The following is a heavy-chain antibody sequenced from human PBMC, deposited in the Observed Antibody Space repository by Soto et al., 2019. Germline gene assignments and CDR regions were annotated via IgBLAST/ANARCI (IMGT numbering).Heavy chain of an antibody. CDR1: GFSLTTTGVN. Sequence: QITLKESGPTLVKPTQTLTLTCTFSGFSLTTTGVNVGWIRQPPGKALEWLALIYWDDDKRYSPSLKSRLTITKDTSKNQVVLTMTSMDPLDLVTYNCAHSAVGYAFDYWGQGTLVTVFS. D-gene: IGHD5-12*01. CDR2: IYWDDDK. V-gene: IGHV2-5*02. CDR3: AHSAVGYAFDY. J-gene: IGHJ4*02.